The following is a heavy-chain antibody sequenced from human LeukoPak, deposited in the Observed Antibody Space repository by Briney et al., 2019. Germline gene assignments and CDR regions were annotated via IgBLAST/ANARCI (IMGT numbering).Heavy chain of an antibody. CDR3: ASRNHYYDSSGYYYVWAFDI. D-gene: IGHD3-22*01. V-gene: IGHV4-34*09. CDR2: IYYSGST. Sequence: SETLSLTCAVYGGSFSGYYWSWIRQPPGKGLEWIGYIYYSGSTYYNPSLKSRVTISVDTSKNQFSLKLSSVTAADTAVYYCASRNHYYDSSGYYYVWAFDIWGQGTMVTVSS. J-gene: IGHJ3*02. CDR1: GGSFSGYY.